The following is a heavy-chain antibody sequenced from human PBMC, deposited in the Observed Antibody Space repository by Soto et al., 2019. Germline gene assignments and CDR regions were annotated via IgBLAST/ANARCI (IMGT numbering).Heavy chain of an antibody. D-gene: IGHD3-22*01. V-gene: IGHV1-8*01. Sequence: GASVKVSCKASGYTFTSYDINWVRQATGQGLEWMGWMNPNSGNTGYAQKFQGRVTMTRNTSISTAYMELSSLRSEDTAVYYCARGKGATMIVVVINPRHYYGMDVWGQGTTVTVSS. J-gene: IGHJ6*02. CDR3: ARGKGATMIVVVINPRHYYGMDV. CDR1: GYTFTSYD. CDR2: MNPNSGNT.